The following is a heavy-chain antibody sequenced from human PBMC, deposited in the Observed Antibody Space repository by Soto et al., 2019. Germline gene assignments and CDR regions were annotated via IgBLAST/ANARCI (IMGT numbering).Heavy chain of an antibody. Sequence: LSLTCAVYGGSFSGYYWSWIRQPPGKGLEWIGEINHSGSTNYNPSLKSRVTISVDTSKNQFSLKLSSVTAADTAVYYCARVGRGITIFGVVNPPIGGFDYWGQGTLVTVSS. J-gene: IGHJ4*02. CDR3: ARVGRGITIFGVVNPPIGGFDY. V-gene: IGHV4-34*01. D-gene: IGHD3-3*01. CDR2: INHSGST. CDR1: GGSFSGYY.